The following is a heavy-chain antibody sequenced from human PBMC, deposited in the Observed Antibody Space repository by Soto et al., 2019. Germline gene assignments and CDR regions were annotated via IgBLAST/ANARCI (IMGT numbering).Heavy chain of an antibody. Sequence: QVQLQESGPGLVKPSQTLSLTCTVSGDSISSGDYYWSWIRQHPGKGLERIGYIYYSGNTYYNPYLKGRVTISVDTSKNQFFLKLNSVTAADTAVYYCARSSYDRLYYFDYWGQGTLVTVSS. CDR1: GDSISSGDYY. CDR2: IYYSGNT. CDR3: ARSSYDRLYYFDY. V-gene: IGHV4-31*03. J-gene: IGHJ4*02. D-gene: IGHD3-16*01.